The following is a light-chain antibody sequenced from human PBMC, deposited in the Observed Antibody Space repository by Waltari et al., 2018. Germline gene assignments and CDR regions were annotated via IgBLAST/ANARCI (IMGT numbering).Light chain of an antibody. V-gene: IGLV1-47*01. Sequence: QSVLTQPPSVSGTPGQRVTISCSGSTSTSGKHYVSWYQQLPGAAPKLLISRTTQRPSGVPDRFSGSTSGTSASLAITDLRSEDEADYYCASWDASLSAGVFGGGTKLTV. CDR1: TSTSGKHY. CDR2: RTT. CDR3: ASWDASLSAGV. J-gene: IGLJ3*02.